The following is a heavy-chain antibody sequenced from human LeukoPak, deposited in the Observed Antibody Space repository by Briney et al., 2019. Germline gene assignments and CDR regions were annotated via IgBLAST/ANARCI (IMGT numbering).Heavy chain of an antibody. J-gene: IGHJ6*02. CDR2: IKQDGSEK. CDR1: GFTFSSYW. Sequence: PGGSLRLSCAASGFTFSSYWMSWVRQAPGKGLEWVANIKQDGSEKYYVDSVKGRFTISRDNAKNSLYLQMNSLRAEDTAVYYCARDGMPDFWSGYYYYYYYGMDVWGQGTTVTVSS. V-gene: IGHV3-7*01. CDR3: ARDGMPDFWSGYYYYYYYGMDV. D-gene: IGHD3-3*01.